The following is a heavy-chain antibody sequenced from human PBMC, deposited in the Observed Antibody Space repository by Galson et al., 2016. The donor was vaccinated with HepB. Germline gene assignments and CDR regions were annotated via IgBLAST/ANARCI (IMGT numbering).Heavy chain of an antibody. CDR2: IYYSGST. V-gene: IGHV4-39*01. CDR3: ARHPRYNWNEGDYHYAMDV. CDR1: GGSISSTNYY. D-gene: IGHD1-1*01. Sequence: LSLTCTVSGGSISSTNYYWGWLRQPPGKGLEWIGSIYYSGSTYYNPSFKSRVTIFVDTSKKQVSLKLSSVTAADTAVYYCARHPRYNWNEGDYHYAMDVWGQGTTVTVSS. J-gene: IGHJ6*02.